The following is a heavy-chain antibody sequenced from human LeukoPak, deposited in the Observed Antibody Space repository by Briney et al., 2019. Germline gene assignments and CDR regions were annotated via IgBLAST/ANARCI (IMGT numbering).Heavy chain of an antibody. J-gene: IGHJ5*02. CDR2: IYYSGST. CDR1: GGSISSGGYY. V-gene: IGHV4-31*03. CDR3: ARDRGFGELNWFDP. Sequence: SETLSLTCTVSGGSISSGGYYWSWIRQHPGKGLEWIGYIYYSGSTHYNPSLKSRVTISVDTSKNQFSLKLSSVTAADTAVYYCARDRGFGELNWFDPWGQGTLVTVSS. D-gene: IGHD3-10*01.